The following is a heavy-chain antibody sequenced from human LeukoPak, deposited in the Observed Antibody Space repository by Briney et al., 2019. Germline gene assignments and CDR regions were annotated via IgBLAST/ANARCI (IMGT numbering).Heavy chain of an antibody. J-gene: IGHJ3*01. V-gene: IGHV3-13*01. D-gene: IGHD1-14*01. CDR2: VGIAGDT. CDR1: GFTFNNYE. CDR3: AREGRMGTADAFDV. Sequence: PGGSLRLSCAASGFTFNNYEMHWVRRTAGKGLEWVSAVGIAGDTFYAGSVKGRFSISRDNAESSLFLQMNSLRAGDTAVYYCAREGRMGTADAFDVWGQGTMVTVSS.